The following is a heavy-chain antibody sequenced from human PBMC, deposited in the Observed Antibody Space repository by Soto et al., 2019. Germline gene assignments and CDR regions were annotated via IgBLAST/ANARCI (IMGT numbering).Heavy chain of an antibody. D-gene: IGHD1-7*01. CDR2: ISAYNGNT. CDR1: GYTFTSYG. J-gene: IGHJ3*02. Sequence: GASVKVSFKASGYTFTSYGISWVRQAPGQGLEWMGWISAYNGNTNYAQKLQGRVTMTTDTSTSTACMELRSLRSDDTAVYYCATVVGLTGNTRGAFDIWGQGTMVTISS. V-gene: IGHV1-18*01. CDR3: ATVVGLTGNTRGAFDI.